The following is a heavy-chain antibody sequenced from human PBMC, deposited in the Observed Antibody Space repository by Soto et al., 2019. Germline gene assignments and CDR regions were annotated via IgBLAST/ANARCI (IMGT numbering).Heavy chain of an antibody. CDR3: ARVTTFYDILTSSYALNYFDY. CDR1: GFSVTSNY. D-gene: IGHD3-9*01. V-gene: IGHV3-53*01. J-gene: IGHJ4*02. Sequence: VQLVESGGTLVQPGGSLRLSCAASGFSVTSNYMTWVRQAPGKGLECVSVIYAGGNTYYPDSVKGRFTISSDNSKNTLLLQMNNLRAEDTAVYYFARVTTFYDILTSSYALNYFDYWGQGTRVTVSS. CDR2: IYAGGNT.